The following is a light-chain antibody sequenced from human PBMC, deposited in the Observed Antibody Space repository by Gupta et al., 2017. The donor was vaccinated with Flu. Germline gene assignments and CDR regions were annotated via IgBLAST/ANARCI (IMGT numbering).Light chain of an antibody. V-gene: IGLV3-21*02. Sequence: SYVLTQPPSVSVAPGQTPSTTRGGYNIVTKSVHWYQQKPGQAPVLVVYDDRARPSGIPERFSGSSTGNTATLTSSRVEAGDEADDYCQVWDSSRDHYVFGTGTQVIVL. CDR2: DDR. CDR1: NIVTKS. CDR3: QVWDSSRDHYV. J-gene: IGLJ1*01.